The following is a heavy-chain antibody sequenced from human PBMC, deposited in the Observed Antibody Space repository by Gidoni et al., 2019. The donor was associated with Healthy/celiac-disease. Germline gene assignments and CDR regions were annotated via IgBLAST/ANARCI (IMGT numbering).Heavy chain of an antibody. J-gene: IGHJ4*02. V-gene: IGHV3-33*01. CDR3: AREGEQWLALDY. CDR2: IWYDGSNK. CDR1: GFTFSSYG. Sequence: VQLVESGGGVVQPGRSLRLSCAASGFTFSSYGMHWVRQAPGKGLEWVAVIWYDGSNKYYADSVKGRFTISRDNSKNTLYLQMNSLRAEDTAVYYCAREGEQWLALDYWGQGTLVTVSS. D-gene: IGHD6-19*01.